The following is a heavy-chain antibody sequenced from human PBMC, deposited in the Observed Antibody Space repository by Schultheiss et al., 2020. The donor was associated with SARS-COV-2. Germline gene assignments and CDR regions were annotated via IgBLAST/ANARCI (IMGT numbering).Heavy chain of an antibody. V-gene: IGHV3-23*01. CDR2: ISGSGGST. D-gene: IGHD2-15*01. J-gene: IGHJ6*02. CDR3: AKMSRYCSSGSCYILYGMDV. CDR1: GFSFSSYA. Sequence: GESLKISCAASGFSFSSYAMSWVRQAPGKGLEWVSDISGSGGSTYYADSVKGRFAISRDNSKSTLYLQMSSLRAEDTAVYYCAKMSRYCSSGSCYILYGMDVWGQGTTVTVSS.